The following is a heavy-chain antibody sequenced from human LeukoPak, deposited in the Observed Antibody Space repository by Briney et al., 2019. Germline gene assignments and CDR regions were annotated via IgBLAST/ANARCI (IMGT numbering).Heavy chain of an antibody. CDR2: IWYDGSNK. CDR1: GFTSSSYG. CDR3: ARVLWFGEVLKGDAFDI. Sequence: PGGSLRLSCAASGFTSSSYGMHWVRQAPGKGLEWVAVIWYDGSNKYYGDSVKGRFTISRDNSRNTLYLQMTSLRAEDTAVYYCARVLWFGEVLKGDAFDIWGQGTMVTVSS. J-gene: IGHJ3*02. D-gene: IGHD3-10*01. V-gene: IGHV3-33*01.